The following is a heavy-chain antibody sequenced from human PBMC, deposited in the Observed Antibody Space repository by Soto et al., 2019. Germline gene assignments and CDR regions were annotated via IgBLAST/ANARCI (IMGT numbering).Heavy chain of an antibody. CDR3: ARDPGGDAHFDY. J-gene: IGHJ4*02. Sequence: ASVKVSCKASGYTFTGYYMHWVRQAPGQGLEWMGWINPNSGGTNYAQKFQGWVTMTRETSISTAYMELSRLRSDDTAVYYCARDPGGDAHFDYWGQGTLVTVSS. CDR2: INPNSGGT. V-gene: IGHV1-2*04. CDR1: GYTFTGYY. D-gene: IGHD3-10*01.